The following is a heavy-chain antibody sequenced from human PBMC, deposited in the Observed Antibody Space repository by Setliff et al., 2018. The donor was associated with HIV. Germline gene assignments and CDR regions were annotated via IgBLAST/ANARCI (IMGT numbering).Heavy chain of an antibody. Sequence: GASVKVSCKASGDTFNSHAISWVRQAPGQGLEWMGGIIPIFGTPNYAQKFKGRLTITADESTSTVYMDLGSLTSEDTAVYYCARQRGIDTYFYSYYYMDVWGKGTTVTVSS. CDR2: IIPIFGTP. CDR3: ARQRGIDTYFYSYYYMDV. D-gene: IGHD6-13*01. J-gene: IGHJ6*03. CDR1: GDTFNSHA. V-gene: IGHV1-69*13.